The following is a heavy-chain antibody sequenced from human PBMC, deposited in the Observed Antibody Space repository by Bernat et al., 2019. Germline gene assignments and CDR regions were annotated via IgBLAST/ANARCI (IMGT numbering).Heavy chain of an antibody. D-gene: IGHD3-10*01. V-gene: IGHV3-7*03. J-gene: IGHJ4*02. CDR3: ARDGYYGSGSYSEK. CDR1: GFTFSSYW. CDR2: IKEDGSEK. Sequence: EVQLVESGGGLVQPGGSLRLSCAASGFTFSSYWMSWVRQAPGKGLEWVANIKEDGSEKHYVDSVKGRFTISRDNAKNSLYLQMNSLRAEDTAVYYCARDGYYGSGSYSEKWGQGTLVTVSS.